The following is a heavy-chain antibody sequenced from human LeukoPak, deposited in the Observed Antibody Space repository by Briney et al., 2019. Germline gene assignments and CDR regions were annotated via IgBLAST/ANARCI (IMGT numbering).Heavy chain of an antibody. V-gene: IGHV4-34*01. CDR1: GGSFSGYY. CDR2: INHSGST. CDR3: ARADIVVIPAAQSYYYYMDV. Sequence: SETLSLTCAVYGGSFSGYYWSWICQPPGKGLEWIGEINHSGSTNYNPSLKSRVTISVDTSKNQFSLKLSSVTAADTAVYYCARADIVVIPAAQSYYYYMDVWGKGTTVTVSS. D-gene: IGHD2-2*01. J-gene: IGHJ6*03.